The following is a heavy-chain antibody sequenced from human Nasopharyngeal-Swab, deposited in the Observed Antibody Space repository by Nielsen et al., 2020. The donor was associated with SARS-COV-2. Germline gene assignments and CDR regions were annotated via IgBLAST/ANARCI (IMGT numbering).Heavy chain of an antibody. Sequence: GGSLRLSCAASGFTFSSYWMTWVRQAPGKGLEWVANIKHAGSAKYYADSVKGRFTISRDNAKSSLHLQMNSLRAEDTAVYYCARHYDFWSGYYNSHFYGMDVWGQGTTVTVSS. D-gene: IGHD3-3*01. CDR2: IKHAGSAK. CDR3: ARHYDFWSGYYNSHFYGMDV. CDR1: GFTFSSYW. V-gene: IGHV3-7*01. J-gene: IGHJ6*02.